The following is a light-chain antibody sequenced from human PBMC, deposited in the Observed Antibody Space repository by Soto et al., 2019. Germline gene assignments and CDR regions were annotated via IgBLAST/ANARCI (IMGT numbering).Light chain of an antibody. CDR1: QSVNTK. V-gene: IGKV3-20*01. CDR2: GAS. CDR3: QQYGGSPIT. Sequence: IVLTQSPGTLSLSPGDRVTLSCRASQSVNTKLAWYQQKPGQAPKLLMSGASNRASGVPVRFSGSGSGTDFTLTISRLEPEDFALYYCQQYGGSPITFGLGTRLEIK. J-gene: IGKJ5*01.